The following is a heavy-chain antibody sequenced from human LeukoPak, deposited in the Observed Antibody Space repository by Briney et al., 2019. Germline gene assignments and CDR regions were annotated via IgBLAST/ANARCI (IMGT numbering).Heavy chain of an antibody. CDR3: ARTSSLVGAHYEYYFDY. V-gene: IGHV1-69*13. D-gene: IGHD1-26*01. CDR1: GYTFTGYY. Sequence: SVKVSCKASGYTFTGYYMHWVRQAPGQGLEWMGGIIPIFGTANYAQKFQGRVTITADESTSTAYMELSSLRSEDTAVYYCARTSSLVGAHYEYYFDYWGQGTLVTVSS. CDR2: IIPIFGTA. J-gene: IGHJ4*02.